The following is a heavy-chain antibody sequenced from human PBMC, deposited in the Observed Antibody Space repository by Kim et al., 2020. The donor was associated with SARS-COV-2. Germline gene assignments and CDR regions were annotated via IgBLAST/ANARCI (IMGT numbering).Heavy chain of an antibody. CDR1: GFTFSSYA. D-gene: IGHD5-18*01. J-gene: IGHJ4*02. V-gene: IGHV3-64D*06. CDR3: VNGAPLWPYFGIQLWDESPFDY. Sequence: GGSLRLSCSASGFTFSSYAMHWVRQAPGKGLEYVSAISSNGGSTYYADSVKGRFTISRDNSKNTLYLQMSSLRAEDTAVYYCVNGAPLWPYFGIQLWDESPFDYWGQGTLVTVSS. CDR2: ISSNGGST.